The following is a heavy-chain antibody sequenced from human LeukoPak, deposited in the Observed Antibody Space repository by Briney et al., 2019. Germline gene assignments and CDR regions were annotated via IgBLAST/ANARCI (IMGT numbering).Heavy chain of an antibody. CDR2: ISGSGGST. J-gene: IGHJ5*02. CDR3: AKVGQKWTYSWFDP. Sequence: GGSLRLSCAASGFTFSSYAMSWVRQAPGKGLEGVSAISGSGGSTYYAASVKGRFTISRDNSKTPLYLQMNSLRAEDTAVYYCAKVGQKWTYSWFDPWGQGTLVTVSS. D-gene: IGHD5-12*01. V-gene: IGHV3-23*01. CDR1: GFTFSSYA.